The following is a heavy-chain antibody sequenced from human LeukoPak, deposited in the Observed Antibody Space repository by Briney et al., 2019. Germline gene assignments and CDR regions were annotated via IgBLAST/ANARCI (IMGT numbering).Heavy chain of an antibody. CDR3: ARHSYSSSYRPYYFDY. CDR1: GGSISSYY. CDR2: IYYSGST. Sequence: SETLSLTCTVSGGSISSYYWGWIRQPPGKGLEWIGSIYYSGSTYYNPSLKSRVTISVDTSKNQFSLKLSSVTAADTAVYYCARHSYSSSYRPYYFDYWGQGTLVTVSS. V-gene: IGHV4-39*01. J-gene: IGHJ4*02. D-gene: IGHD6-6*01.